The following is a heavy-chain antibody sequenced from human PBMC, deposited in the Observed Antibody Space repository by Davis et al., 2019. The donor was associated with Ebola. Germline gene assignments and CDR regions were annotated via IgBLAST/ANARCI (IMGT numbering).Heavy chain of an antibody. Sequence: GESLKISCAASGFTFSSYRMSWVRQAPGKGLEWLANINQDGSEKYYVDSVKGRFTISRDNAKNSLFLQMNSLRAEDTALYYCAKDRRYGYREFDYWGEGTLVTVSS. CDR3: AKDRRYGYREFDY. J-gene: IGHJ4*02. D-gene: IGHD5-24*01. CDR1: GFTFSSYR. CDR2: INQDGSEK. V-gene: IGHV3-7*03.